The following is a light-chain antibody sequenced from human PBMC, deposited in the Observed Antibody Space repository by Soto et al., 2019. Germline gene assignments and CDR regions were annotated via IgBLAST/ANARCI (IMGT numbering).Light chain of an antibody. CDR3: QQANRFPIT. V-gene: IGKV1-12*01. Sequence: DIQMTQSPSFVSASVGDRVTVTCRASQDISSWLAWYQQKPGKAPKLLIYTTSTLGSGVPSRFSGSRSGTDFTPTISGLQPEDFATYYCQQANRFPITFGQGTRLEIK. CDR2: TTS. J-gene: IGKJ5*01. CDR1: QDISSW.